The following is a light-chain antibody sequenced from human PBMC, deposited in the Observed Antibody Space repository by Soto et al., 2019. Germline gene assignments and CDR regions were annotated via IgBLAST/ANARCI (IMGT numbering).Light chain of an antibody. V-gene: IGLV1-40*01. J-gene: IGLJ1*01. Sequence: QSVLTQPPSVSGAPGQRVTISCTGSSSNIGAGYDVHWYQQLPGTAPKLLIYDNDERPSGVPGRFSGSKSGTSASLAISGLQSEDEADYYCATWDDSRNGYVFGPGTKLTVL. CDR3: ATWDDSRNGYV. CDR1: SSNIGAGYD. CDR2: DND.